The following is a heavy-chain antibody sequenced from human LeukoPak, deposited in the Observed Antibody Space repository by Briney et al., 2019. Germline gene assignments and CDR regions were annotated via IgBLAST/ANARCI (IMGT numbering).Heavy chain of an antibody. CDR3: ARAVGTTTGLFDY. Sequence: PSETLSLTCTVSGNSISSGDNYWSWIPQPAGKGLEWIGRIYTSGSTNYNPSLKSRVTMSVDTSKNQFSLKLSSVTAADTAVYYCARAVGTTTGLFDYWGQGALVTVSS. CDR1: GNSISSGDNY. V-gene: IGHV4-61*02. D-gene: IGHD1-26*01. J-gene: IGHJ4*02. CDR2: IYTSGST.